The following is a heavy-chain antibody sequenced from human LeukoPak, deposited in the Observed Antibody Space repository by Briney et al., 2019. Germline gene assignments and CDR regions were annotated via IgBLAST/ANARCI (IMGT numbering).Heavy chain of an antibody. Sequence: GGSLRLSCAASGFTFSSYAMSWVRQAPGKGLEWVSAISGSGGSTYYADSVKGRFTSSRDNSKNTLYLQMNSLRAEDTAVYYCASGYGSGSGTWGQGALVTVSS. CDR3: ASGYGSGSGT. CDR2: ISGSGGST. J-gene: IGHJ5*02. V-gene: IGHV3-23*01. CDR1: GFTFSSYA. D-gene: IGHD3-10*01.